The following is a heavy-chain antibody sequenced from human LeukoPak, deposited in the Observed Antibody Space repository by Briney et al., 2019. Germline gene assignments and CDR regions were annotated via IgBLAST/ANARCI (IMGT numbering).Heavy chain of an antibody. Sequence: GGSLRLSCAASGFTFSSYWMSWVRQAPGKGLEWVANIKQDGSEKYYVDSVKGRFTISRDNAKNSLYLQMNSLRAEDTAVYYCARQTGIAAAGTWGYYMDVWGKGPAVTVSS. D-gene: IGHD6-13*01. CDR2: IKQDGSEK. V-gene: IGHV3-7*01. J-gene: IGHJ6*03. CDR3: ARQTGIAAAGTWGYYMDV. CDR1: GFTFSSYW.